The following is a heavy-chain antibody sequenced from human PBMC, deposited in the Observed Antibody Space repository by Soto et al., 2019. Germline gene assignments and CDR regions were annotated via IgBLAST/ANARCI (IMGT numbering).Heavy chain of an antibody. CDR1: GGPFTGYY. Sequence: SETLSLTCAVNGGPFTGYYGCWIRQSPGKGLEWIGEVSHRGTTNYNPSLKSRVTISIDTSKNQFSLKLNSVTAADTGMYFCARNGGSTWYYFDSWGQGTVVT. CDR2: VSHRGTT. CDR3: ARNGGSTWYYFDS. V-gene: IGHV4-34*01. J-gene: IGHJ4*02. D-gene: IGHD6-13*01.